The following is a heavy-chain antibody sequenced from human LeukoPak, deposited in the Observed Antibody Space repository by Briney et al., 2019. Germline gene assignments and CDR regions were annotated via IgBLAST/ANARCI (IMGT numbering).Heavy chain of an antibody. D-gene: IGHD3-22*01. CDR2: INPIGGST. J-gene: IGHJ4*02. Sequence: ASVKLSCKSSGYTFTSYYMHWVRQAPGQGLEWMGIINPIGGSTSYAQKFQGRVTMTRATSTSTVYMELSSLRSEDTAVYYCARSNNYYESSGYYAKSRRDFDYWGQGTLVTVSS. CDR3: ARSNNYYESSGYYAKSRRDFDY. V-gene: IGHV1-46*01. CDR1: GYTFTSYY.